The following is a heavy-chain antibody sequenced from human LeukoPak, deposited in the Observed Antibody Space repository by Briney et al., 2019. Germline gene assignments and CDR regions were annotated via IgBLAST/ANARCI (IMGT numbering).Heavy chain of an antibody. CDR1: GFTFSTYW. CDR3: ARDRTPAY. CDR2: IKEDGTEK. Sequence: GGSLRLSCAASGFTFSTYWMTCVRHAPGKGLEWVANIKEDGTEKNYVDSVKGRFTISRDNAKMSLYLQMNSLTAEDTAVYYCARDRTPAYWGQGALVTVSS. J-gene: IGHJ4*02. V-gene: IGHV3-7*01.